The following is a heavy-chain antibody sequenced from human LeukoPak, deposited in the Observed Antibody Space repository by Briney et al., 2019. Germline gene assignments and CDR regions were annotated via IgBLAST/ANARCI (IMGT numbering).Heavy chain of an antibody. D-gene: IGHD2-15*01. V-gene: IGHV1-46*01. J-gene: IGHJ5*02. Sequence: WASVKVSCKASGYTFTKYYIHWVRQAPGQGLEWMGLINPGGDNTNYAQNFQGRVTMTRDMSTSTVYMELSSLRSEDTAVYYCARETQQGYCSGGSCYSLGPWGQGTLVTVSS. CDR3: ARETQQGYCSGGSCYSLGP. CDR2: INPGGDNT. CDR1: GYTFTKYY.